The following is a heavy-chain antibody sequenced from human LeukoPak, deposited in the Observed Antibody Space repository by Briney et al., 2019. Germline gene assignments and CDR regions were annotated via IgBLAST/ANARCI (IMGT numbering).Heavy chain of an antibody. CDR1: GGTFSSYA. V-gene: IGHV1-69*05. J-gene: IGHJ6*03. Sequence: ASVKVSCKASGGTFSSYAISWVRQAPGQGLEWMGGIIPIFGTANYAQKFQGRVTITTDESTSTAYMELSSLRSEDTAVYYCATLEYTSSTERYYYYYMDVWGKGTTVTVSS. CDR2: IIPIFGTA. D-gene: IGHD6-6*01. CDR3: ATLEYTSSTERYYYYYMDV.